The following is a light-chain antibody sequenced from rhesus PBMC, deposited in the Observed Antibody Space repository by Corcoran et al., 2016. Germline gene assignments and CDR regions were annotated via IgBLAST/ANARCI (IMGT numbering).Light chain of an antibody. Sequence: DIQMTQSPSSLSASVGDTVPITCRESQGIRNYLAWYQQKQGKAPKPLIYYASNLESGGPSRFSGSGSGTDFTLTISSLQPKDFATYYCQQHNSYPLAFGGRTKVELK. CDR1: QGIRNY. J-gene: IGKJ4*01. CDR3: QQHNSYPLA. V-gene: IGKV1S14*01. CDR2: YAS.